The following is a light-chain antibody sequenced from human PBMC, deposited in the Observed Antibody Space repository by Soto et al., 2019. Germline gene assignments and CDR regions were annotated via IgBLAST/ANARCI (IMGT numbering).Light chain of an antibody. CDR3: QQANSFPIT. Sequence: DIHMTQSPSSVSASLGDGVTITFRASQVISTWLAWYQQKPGQAPKLLIYAASVLESGVPSRFSGSGSGTDFTLTISSVQPEDFATYRCQQANSFPITFGQGTRLEIK. V-gene: IGKV1-12*01. CDR2: AAS. CDR1: QVISTW. J-gene: IGKJ5*01.